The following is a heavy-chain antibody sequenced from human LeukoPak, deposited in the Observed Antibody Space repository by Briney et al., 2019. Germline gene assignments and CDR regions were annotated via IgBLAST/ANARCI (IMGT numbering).Heavy chain of an antibody. D-gene: IGHD2-15*01. V-gene: IGHV3-21*01. Sequence: GGSLRLSCAASGFTFSSFSVNWVRQAPGKGLEWVSSISSFSSYIYYADSVKGRFTISRDNAKNSLYLQMNSLRAEDTAMYYCARWFDCSGGSCYVENNWGQGTLVTVSS. J-gene: IGHJ4*02. CDR1: GFTFSSFS. CDR2: ISSFSSYI. CDR3: ARWFDCSGGSCYVENN.